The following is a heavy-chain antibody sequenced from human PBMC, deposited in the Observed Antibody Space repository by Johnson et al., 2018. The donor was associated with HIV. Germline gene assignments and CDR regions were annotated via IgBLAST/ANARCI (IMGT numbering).Heavy chain of an antibody. V-gene: IGHV3-30*04. CDR1: GFTFSSYS. CDR2: ISYDGSNK. Sequence: QVQLVESGGGVVQPGRSLRLSCAASGFTFSSYSMHWVRQAPGKGLEWVAVISYDGSNKYYADSVKGRFTISRDNYKNTLYLQMNSLRAEDTAVYYCAKTEDAFDIWGQGTMVTVSS. J-gene: IGHJ3*02. CDR3: AKTEDAFDI.